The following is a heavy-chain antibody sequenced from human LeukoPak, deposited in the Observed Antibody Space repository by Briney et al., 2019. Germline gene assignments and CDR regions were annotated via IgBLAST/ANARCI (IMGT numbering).Heavy chain of an antibody. CDR1: GFTFDDYA. CDR2: ISRDGNST. D-gene: IGHD3-22*01. J-gene: IGHJ4*02. Sequence: GGSLRLSCAASGFTFDDYAMHWVRQPPGKGLEWVSLISRDGNSTYYAGPVKGRFTISRDNSKNSLYLQMNSLRTEDTAFYYCATNFGAYYYDTSGYYDFWGQGTLVTVSS. V-gene: IGHV3-43*02. CDR3: ATNFGAYYYDTSGYYDF.